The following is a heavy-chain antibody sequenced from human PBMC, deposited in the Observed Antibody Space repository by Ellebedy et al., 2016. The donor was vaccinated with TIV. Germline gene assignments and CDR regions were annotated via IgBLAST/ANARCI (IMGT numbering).Heavy chain of an antibody. D-gene: IGHD3-9*01. CDR2: ITGSGDST. CDR3: AKGGYYNLDY. J-gene: IGHJ4*02. CDR1: GLTFSSYV. Sequence: GESLKISXAASGLTFSSYVMNWVRQAPGKGLEWVSSITGSGDSTYDADSVKGRFTISRDNSKNTLYLQMNGLRAEDTAVFYCAKGGYYNLDYWGPGILVTVSS. V-gene: IGHV3-23*01.